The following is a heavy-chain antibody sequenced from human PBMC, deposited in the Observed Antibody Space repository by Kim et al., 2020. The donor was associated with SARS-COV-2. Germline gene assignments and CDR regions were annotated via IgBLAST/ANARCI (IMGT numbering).Heavy chain of an antibody. V-gene: IGHV6-1*01. D-gene: IGHD6-19*01. Sequence: SQTLSLTCAILGDSVSNKNAAWNWIRQSPSRGLEWLGRTYYASKWFSDYAISVKSRITISSDTSKNHFSLHLNSVTPEDTAVYFCARVSMAGNIDSWGQGTLVTVS. CDR3: ARVSMAGNIDS. CDR1: GDSVSNKNAA. J-gene: IGHJ4*02. CDR2: TYYASKWFS.